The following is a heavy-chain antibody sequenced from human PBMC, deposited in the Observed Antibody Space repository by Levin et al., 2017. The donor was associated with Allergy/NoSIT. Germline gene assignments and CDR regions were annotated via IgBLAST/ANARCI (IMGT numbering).Heavy chain of an antibody. Sequence: AASVKVSCKASGYTFTGYYMHWVRQAPGQGLEWMGWINPNSGGTNYAQKFQGRVTMTRDTSISTAYMELSRLRSDDTAVYYCARGTELLWFGELWEVGGMDVWGQGTTVTVSS. D-gene: IGHD3-10*01. CDR1: GYTFTGYY. V-gene: IGHV1-2*02. CDR3: ARGTELLWFGELWEVGGMDV. CDR2: INPNSGGT. J-gene: IGHJ6*02.